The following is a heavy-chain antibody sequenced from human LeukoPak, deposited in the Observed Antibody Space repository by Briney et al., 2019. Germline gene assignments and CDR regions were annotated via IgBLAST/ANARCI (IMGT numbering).Heavy chain of an antibody. D-gene: IGHD3-22*01. Sequence: PSETLSLTCTVSGGSIISSSYCWDWIRQPPGKGLEWVGSIYYSGSTYYNPSLKSRVTISVATSKSQFSLKVSSVTAADTAVYYCARDRYDDSSGYYYHYYYYMDFWGKGTTVTVSS. CDR1: GGSIISSSYC. CDR3: ARDRYDDSSGYYYHYYYYMDF. V-gene: IGHV4-39*07. J-gene: IGHJ6*03. CDR2: IYYSGST.